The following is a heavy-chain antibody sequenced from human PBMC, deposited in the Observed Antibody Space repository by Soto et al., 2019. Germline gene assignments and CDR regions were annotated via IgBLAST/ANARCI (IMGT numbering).Heavy chain of an antibody. CDR2: INAGNGNT. J-gene: IGHJ6*03. CDR1: GYTFTSYA. V-gene: IGHV1-3*01. Sequence: ASVKVSSKASGYTFTSYAMHWVRQAPGQRLEWMGWINAGNGNTKYSQKFQDRVTISRDTSASTAYMELSSLRSEDTALYYCARVNFGDYDLYYYMDVWGKGTTVTVSS. D-gene: IGHD4-17*01. CDR3: ARVNFGDYDLYYYMDV.